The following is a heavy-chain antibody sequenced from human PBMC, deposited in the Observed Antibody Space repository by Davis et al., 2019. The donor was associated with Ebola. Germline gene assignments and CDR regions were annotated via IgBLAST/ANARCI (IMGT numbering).Heavy chain of an antibody. Sequence: PGGSLRLSCAASGFTFSSYGMHWVRQAPGKGLEWAAVIWYDGSNKYYADSVKGRFTISRDNSKNTLYLQMNSLRAEDTAVYYCARERIVVVPAAIWSYGMDVWGQGTTVTVSS. CDR2: IWYDGSNK. D-gene: IGHD2-2*01. CDR3: ARERIVVVPAAIWSYGMDV. CDR1: GFTFSSYG. V-gene: IGHV3-33*01. J-gene: IGHJ6*02.